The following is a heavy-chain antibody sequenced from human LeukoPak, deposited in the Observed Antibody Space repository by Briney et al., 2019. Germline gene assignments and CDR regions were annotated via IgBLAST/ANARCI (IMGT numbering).Heavy chain of an antibody. CDR1: RYTFTSYG. J-gene: IGHJ6*03. CDR2: ISAYNGNT. V-gene: IGHV1-18*01. CDR3: ARDGPDIVVVPAAADYYYYMDV. Sequence: ASVKVSCKASRYTFTSYGISWVRQAPGQGLEWMGWISAYNGNTNYAQKLQGRVTMTTDTSTSTAYMELRSLRSDDTAVYYCARDGPDIVVVPAAADYYYYMDVWGKGTTVTVSS. D-gene: IGHD2-2*01.